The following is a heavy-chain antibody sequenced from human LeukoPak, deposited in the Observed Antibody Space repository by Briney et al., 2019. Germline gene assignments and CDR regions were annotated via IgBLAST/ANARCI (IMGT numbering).Heavy chain of an antibody. D-gene: IGHD2-21*02. J-gene: IGHJ6*03. CDR1: GYTFTGYY. Sequence: VASVKVSCKASGYTFTGYYMHWVRQAPGQGLEWMGWINPNSGGTNYAQKFQGRVTMTRDTSISTAYMELSRLRSDDTAVYYCARASTYCGGDCIAHKYYYYYMDVWGKGTTVTVSS. V-gene: IGHV1-2*02. CDR3: ARASTYCGGDCIAHKYYYYYMDV. CDR2: INPNSGGT.